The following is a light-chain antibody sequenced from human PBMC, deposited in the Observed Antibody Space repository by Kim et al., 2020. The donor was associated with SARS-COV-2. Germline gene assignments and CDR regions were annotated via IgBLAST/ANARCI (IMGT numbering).Light chain of an antibody. CDR2: GNN. Sequence: VALGQTVRITCQGDSLRSDSATWYQQKAGQAPIVVIYGNNNRPSGIPDRFSGDSAGNPASLTITGTQAGDEADYYCNSRDSNDNVAFGGGTKVTVL. CDR1: SLRSDS. CDR3: NSRDSNDNVA. V-gene: IGLV3-19*01. J-gene: IGLJ2*01.